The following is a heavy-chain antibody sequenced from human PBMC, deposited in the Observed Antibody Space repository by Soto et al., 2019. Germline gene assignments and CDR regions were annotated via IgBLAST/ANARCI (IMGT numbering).Heavy chain of an antibody. Sequence: QLQLQESGSGLVKPSQTLSLTCAVSGDSISSGGYSWNWIRQPPGKGLEWIGYIYHSGGTDYNPSLXSGXPITVDSSNNQFSLKLSSVTAADTAVYYCARDSRSGYYLDYWGQGTLVTVSS. J-gene: IGHJ4*02. D-gene: IGHD3-22*01. CDR2: IYHSGGT. CDR3: ARDSRSGYYLDY. V-gene: IGHV4-30-2*01. CDR1: GDSISSGGYS.